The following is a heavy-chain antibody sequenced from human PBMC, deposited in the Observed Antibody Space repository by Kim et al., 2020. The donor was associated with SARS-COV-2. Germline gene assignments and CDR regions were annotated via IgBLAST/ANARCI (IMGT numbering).Heavy chain of an antibody. V-gene: IGHV4-39*01. Sequence: SETLSLTCTVSGGSISSSSYYWGWIRQPPGKGLEWIGSIYYSGSTYYNPSLKSRVTISVDTSKNQFSLNLSSVTAAATAVYYCASGPYQLLNFDYWGQGTLVTVSS. CDR1: GGSISSSSYY. D-gene: IGHD2-2*01. CDR2: IYYSGST. CDR3: ASGPYQLLNFDY. J-gene: IGHJ4*02.